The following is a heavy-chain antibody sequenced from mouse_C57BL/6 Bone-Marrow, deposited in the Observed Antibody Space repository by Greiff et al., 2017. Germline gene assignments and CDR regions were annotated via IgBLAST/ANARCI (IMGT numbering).Heavy chain of an antibody. CDR1: GFTFSSYA. Sequence: EVQLQESGGGLVKPGGSLKLSCAASGFTFSSYAMSWVRQTPEKRLEWVATISDGGSYTYYPDNVKGRFTISRDNAKNNLYLQMRHLKSEDTAMYYCARDGVAYWGQGTLVTVSA. CDR3: ARDGVAY. CDR2: ISDGGSYT. V-gene: IGHV5-4*01. J-gene: IGHJ3*01.